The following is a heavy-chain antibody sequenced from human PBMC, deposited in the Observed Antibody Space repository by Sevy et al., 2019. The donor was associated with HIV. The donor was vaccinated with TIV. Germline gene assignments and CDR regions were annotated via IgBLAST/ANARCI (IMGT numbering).Heavy chain of an antibody. CDR3: AREFGSCSGGSCQTYH. D-gene: IGHD2-15*01. V-gene: IGHV3-11*01. Sequence: GGSLRLSCAASGFTFSDYYMSWIRQAPGKGLEWVSYISSSGSTIYYADSVKGRFTISRDNAKNSLYLQMNSLRAEETAVYYCAREFGSCSGGSCQTYHWGQGTLVTVSS. J-gene: IGHJ5*02. CDR1: GFTFSDYY. CDR2: ISSSGSTI.